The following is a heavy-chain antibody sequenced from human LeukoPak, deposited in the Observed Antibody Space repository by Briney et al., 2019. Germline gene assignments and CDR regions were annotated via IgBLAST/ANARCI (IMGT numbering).Heavy chain of an antibody. D-gene: IGHD6-6*01. CDR3: TTPVRPGTLARH. J-gene: IGHJ4*02. V-gene: IGHV3-15*01. CDR2: IKSKTDGGTT. Sequence: NPGGSLRLSCAASGFTFSNAWMSWVRQAPGKGLGWVGRIKSKTDGGTTDYAAPVKGRFTISRDDSKNTLYLQMNSLKTEDTAVYYCTTPVRPGTLARHWGQGTLVTVS. CDR1: GFTFSNAW.